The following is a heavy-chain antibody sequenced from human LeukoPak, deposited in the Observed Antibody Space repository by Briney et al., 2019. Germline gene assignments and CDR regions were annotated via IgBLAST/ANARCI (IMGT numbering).Heavy chain of an antibody. CDR1: GFTFSDYY. V-gene: IGHV3-11*01. Sequence: GGSLRLSCAASGFTFSDYYMSWIRQAPGKGLEWVSYISSSGSTIYYADSVKGRFTISRGNAKNSLYLQMNSLRAEDTAVYYSAGPIAVAGTGYWGQGTLVTVSS. D-gene: IGHD6-19*01. J-gene: IGHJ4*02. CDR2: ISSSGSTI. CDR3: AGPIAVAGTGY.